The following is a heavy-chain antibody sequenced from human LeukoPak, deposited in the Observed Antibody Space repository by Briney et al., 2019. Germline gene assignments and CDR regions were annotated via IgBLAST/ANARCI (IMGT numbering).Heavy chain of an antibody. V-gene: IGHV4-39*07. J-gene: IGHJ6*03. CDR3: ARTEESGYNYGYFGYYYYMDV. CDR1: GGSISSSSYY. CDR2: IYYSGST. D-gene: IGHD5-18*01. Sequence: PSETLSLTCTVSGGSISSSSYYWGWIRQPPGKGLEWIGSIYYSGSTYYNPSLKSRVTISVDKSKNQLSLKLSPVTAADTAVYYCARTEESGYNYGYFGYYYYMDVWGKGTTVTVSS.